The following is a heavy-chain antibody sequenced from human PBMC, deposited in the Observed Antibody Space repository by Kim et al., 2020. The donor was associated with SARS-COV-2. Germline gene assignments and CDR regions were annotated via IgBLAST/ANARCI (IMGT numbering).Heavy chain of an antibody. V-gene: IGHV1-3*01. CDR1: GYTFTSYA. Sequence: ASVKVSCKASGYTFTSYAMHWVRQAPGQRLEWMGWINAGNGNTKYSQKFQGRVTITRDTSASTAYMELSSLRSEDTAVYYCARLPGTVAVAGRGGYWGQGTLVTVSS. D-gene: IGHD6-19*01. CDR2: INAGNGNT. CDR3: ARLPGTVAVAGRGGY. J-gene: IGHJ4*02.